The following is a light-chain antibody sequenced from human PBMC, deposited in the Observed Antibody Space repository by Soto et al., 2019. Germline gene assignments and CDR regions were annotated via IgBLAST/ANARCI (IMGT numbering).Light chain of an antibody. V-gene: IGLV1-44*01. CDR1: SSNIGSNT. CDR2: SNN. CDR3: AAWDACTIGYV. Sequence: QSALTQPPSASGAPGQRVTISCSGSSSNIGSNTVNWYQQLPGTAPKLLIYSNNQRPSGVPDRFSGSKSGTSASLAISGLQFEDEAVYYCAAWDACTIGYVLGIGPKVTVL. J-gene: IGLJ1*01.